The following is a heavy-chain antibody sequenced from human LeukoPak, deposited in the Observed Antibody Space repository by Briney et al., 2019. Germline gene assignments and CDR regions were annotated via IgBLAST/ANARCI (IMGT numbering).Heavy chain of an antibody. Sequence: ASVKVPCKASGYTFTSYYMHWVRQAPGQGLEWMGIINPSGGSTSYAQKFQGRVTMTRDMSTSTAYMELSSLRSEDTAVYYCARGALELHYYYYYYMDVWGKGTTVTVSS. CDR1: GYTFTSYY. J-gene: IGHJ6*03. CDR3: ARGALELHYYYYYYMDV. CDR2: INPSGGST. V-gene: IGHV1-46*01. D-gene: IGHD1-7*01.